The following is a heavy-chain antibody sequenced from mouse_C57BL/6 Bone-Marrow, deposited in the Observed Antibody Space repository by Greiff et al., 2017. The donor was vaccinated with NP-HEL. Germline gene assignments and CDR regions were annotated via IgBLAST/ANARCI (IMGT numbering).Heavy chain of an antibody. V-gene: IGHV1-72*01. CDR2: IDPNCGGT. CDR1: GYTFTSYW. Sequence: QVQLQQPGAELVQPGASVKLSCKASGYTFTSYWMHWVQQRPGRGLEWIGRIDPNCGGTKYNEKFKSKATLTVDKPSSRAYMQLSSLTSEDSAVYYCARDYDYDFYFDYWGQGTTLTVSS. D-gene: IGHD2-4*01. CDR3: ARDYDYDFYFDY. J-gene: IGHJ2*01.